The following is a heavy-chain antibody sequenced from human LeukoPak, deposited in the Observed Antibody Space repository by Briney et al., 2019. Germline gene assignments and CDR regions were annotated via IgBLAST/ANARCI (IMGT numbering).Heavy chain of an antibody. CDR1: GYTFTGYY. Sequence: AASVKVSCKASGYTFTGYYMHWVRQAPGQGLEWMGWINPNSGGTNYAQKFQGRVTMTRDTSISTAYMELSRLRSDDTAVYYCARDIVVVPFYYYYMDVWGKGTTVTVSS. CDR3: ARDIVVVPFYYYYMDV. V-gene: IGHV1-2*02. D-gene: IGHD2-2*01. CDR2: INPNSGGT. J-gene: IGHJ6*03.